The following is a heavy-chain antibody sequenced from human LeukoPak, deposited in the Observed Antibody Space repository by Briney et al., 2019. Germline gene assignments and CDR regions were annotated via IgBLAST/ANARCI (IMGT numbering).Heavy chain of an antibody. Sequence: GALRLSCAASGFTIGPYARYWVRKGPGRGLEWVSVIKADTSGTFYADSVRGPVTTSRDNSKNSLYLQMNSLTSDDTALYDCATWAFYHNLGVWGQGNTVIVSS. J-gene: IGHJ6*02. CDR1: GFTIGPYA. D-gene: IGHD3-16*01. V-gene: IGHV3-43*02. CDR2: IKADTSGT. CDR3: ATWAFYHNLGV.